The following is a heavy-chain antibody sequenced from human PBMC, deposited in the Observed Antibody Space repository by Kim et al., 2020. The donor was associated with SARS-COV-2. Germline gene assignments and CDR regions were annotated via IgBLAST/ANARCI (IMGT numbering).Heavy chain of an antibody. CDR3: ARGRVAGTSYFDY. Sequence: GGSLRLSCAASGFTFSSYEMTWVRQAPGKGLEWVSYITSSGSVKYYADSVKGRFTISRDNDKNSLYLHMNSLRAEDTAVYYCARGRVAGTSYFDYWGQGSLVTVSS. CDR1: GFTFSSYE. D-gene: IGHD6-19*01. V-gene: IGHV3-48*03. CDR2: ITSSGSVK. J-gene: IGHJ4*02.